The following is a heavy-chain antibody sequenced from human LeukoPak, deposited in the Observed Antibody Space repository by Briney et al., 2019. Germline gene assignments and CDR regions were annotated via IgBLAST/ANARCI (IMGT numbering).Heavy chain of an antibody. CDR3: ARERVSGGCDFYNWFDP. D-gene: IGHD5-12*01. CDR2: IIPIFGTA. Sequence: SVKLSCEASVGTVSSYAISWVRQAPGQGLEWMGGIIPIFGTANRARKFQRRVTITADESTSTAYMELSRLRSEDTAVYYCARERVSGGCDFYNWFDPWGQGTLVAVSS. CDR1: VGTVSSYA. J-gene: IGHJ5*02. V-gene: IGHV1-69*13.